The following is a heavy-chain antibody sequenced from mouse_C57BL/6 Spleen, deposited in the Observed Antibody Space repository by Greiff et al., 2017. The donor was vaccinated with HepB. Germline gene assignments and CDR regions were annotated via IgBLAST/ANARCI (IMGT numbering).Heavy chain of an antibody. CDR1: GYSITSGYD. D-gene: IGHD1-1*01. J-gene: IGHJ1*03. CDR2: ISYSGST. Sequence: VQLKESGPGMVKPSQSLSLTCTVNGYSITSGYDWHWIRHFPGNKLEWMGYISYSGSTNYNPSLKSRISITHDTSKNHFFLKLNSVTTEDTATYYCARGDYGSSHWYFDVWGTGTTVTVSS. V-gene: IGHV3-1*01. CDR3: ARGDYGSSHWYFDV.